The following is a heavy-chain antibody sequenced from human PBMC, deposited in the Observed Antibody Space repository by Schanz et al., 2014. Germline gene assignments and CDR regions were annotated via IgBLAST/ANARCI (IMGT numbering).Heavy chain of an antibody. CDR3: ARDFSAYVGNYFDY. J-gene: IGHJ4*02. CDR2: MNPDSGNT. V-gene: IGHV1-8*02. D-gene: IGHD5-12*01. CDR1: GYTFTSYS. Sequence: QVQLVQSGAEVKKPGASVKVSCKASGYTFTSYSMHWVRQAPGQGLEWMGWMNPDSGNTGYAQKCQGRVTMTRNTSISTAYMELSSLRSEDTAVYYCARDFSAYVGNYFDYWGQGTLVTVSS.